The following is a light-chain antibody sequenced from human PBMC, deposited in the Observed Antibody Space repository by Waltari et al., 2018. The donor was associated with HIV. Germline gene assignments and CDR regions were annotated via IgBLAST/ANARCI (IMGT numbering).Light chain of an antibody. CDR3: AAWDASLSVV. CDR1: SSNIGRNY. J-gene: IGLJ2*01. CDR2: TNN. Sequence: QSVLTQPPSASGTPGQRVTISCSGSSSNIGRNYVYWYQQLPGTAPKLLIYTNNQRPSGVPDLFSCSKSGTSASLAISGLRSEDEADYYCAAWDASLSVVFGGGTKLTVL. V-gene: IGLV1-47*01.